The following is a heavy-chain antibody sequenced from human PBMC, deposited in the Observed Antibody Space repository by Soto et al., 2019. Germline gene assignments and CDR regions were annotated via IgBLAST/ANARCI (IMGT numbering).Heavy chain of an antibody. Sequence: GGSLRLSCAASGFTFSSYWMHWVRQAPGKGLVWVSRINSDGSSTSYADSVKGRFTISRDNAKNTLYLQMNSLRAEDTAVYYCAKERGATTFVYGMDVWGLGTTVTVSS. CDR1: GFTFSSYW. J-gene: IGHJ6*02. CDR2: INSDGSST. D-gene: IGHD3-16*01. V-gene: IGHV3-74*01. CDR3: AKERGATTFVYGMDV.